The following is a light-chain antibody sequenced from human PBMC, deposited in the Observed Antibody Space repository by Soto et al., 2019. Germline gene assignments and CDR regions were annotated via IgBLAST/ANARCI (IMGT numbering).Light chain of an antibody. Sequence: QSALTQPASVSGSPGQSITISCTGTSSDVGAYNYVSWYQQYPGKAPKLMIYDVTNRPSGVSNRFSGSKSGNTASLTISGLQAEDEADYYCSSYTSSSTSHVVFGGGTKLTVL. J-gene: IGLJ2*01. CDR1: SSDVGAYNY. CDR2: DVT. V-gene: IGLV2-14*01. CDR3: SSYTSSSTSHVV.